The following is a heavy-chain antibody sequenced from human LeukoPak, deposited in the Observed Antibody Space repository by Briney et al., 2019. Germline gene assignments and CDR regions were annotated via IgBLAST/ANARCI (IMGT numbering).Heavy chain of an antibody. J-gene: IGHJ3*02. Sequence: GEPLKTSCKGGGYSFTSYWIGWVRQMPGKGLGWMGIIYPGDSDTRDSPSFQGQVTISADKSISTAYLQWSSLKASDTAMYYCARYGAMTDAFHIWGQGTMVTVSS. CDR2: IYPGDSDT. CDR1: GYSFTSYW. V-gene: IGHV5-51*01. D-gene: IGHD4/OR15-4a*01. CDR3: ARYGAMTDAFHI.